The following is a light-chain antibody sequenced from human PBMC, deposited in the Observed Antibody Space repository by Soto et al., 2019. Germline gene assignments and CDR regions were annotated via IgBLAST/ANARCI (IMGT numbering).Light chain of an antibody. CDR2: DAS. V-gene: IGKV3-20*01. J-gene: IGKJ4*01. CDR3: QQFSSYPLT. CDR1: QSISDT. Sequence: TQSPSSLSASVGDRATLSCRASQSISDTLAWYQQKPGQAPRLLIYDASSRATGIPDRFSGGGSGTDFTLTISRLEPEDFAVYYCQQFSSYPLTFGGGTKVDI.